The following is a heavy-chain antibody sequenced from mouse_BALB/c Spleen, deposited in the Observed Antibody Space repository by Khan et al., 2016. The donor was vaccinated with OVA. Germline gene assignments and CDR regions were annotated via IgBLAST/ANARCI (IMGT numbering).Heavy chain of an antibody. V-gene: IGHV9-1*02. Sequence: QIQLVQSGPELRKPGETVKISCQTSGYTFTNFRVNWVKQTPGMGLKWMGYINTFTGEPTYADDFKGRFAFSLETSASTAYLQINNLKNEDMAAYFCSMHGHGESFYFDFWGQGTTLTVSS. J-gene: IGHJ2*01. CDR3: SMHGHGESFYFDF. CDR1: GYTFTNFR. CDR2: INTFTGEP. D-gene: IGHD2-13*01.